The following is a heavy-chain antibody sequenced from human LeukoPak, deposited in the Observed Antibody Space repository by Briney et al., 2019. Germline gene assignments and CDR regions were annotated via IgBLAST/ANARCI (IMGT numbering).Heavy chain of an antibody. V-gene: IGHV1-2*02. CDR1: GYTFTGYY. J-gene: IGHJ2*01. Sequence: ASVKVSCKASGYTFTGYYMHWVRQAPGQGLEWMGWINPNSGGTNYAQKFQGRVTITADESTSTAYMELSSLRSEDTAVYYCARRVSRSYYDSSGYGGWYFDLWGRGTLVTVSP. CDR2: INPNSGGT. D-gene: IGHD3-22*01. CDR3: ARRVSRSYYDSSGYGGWYFDL.